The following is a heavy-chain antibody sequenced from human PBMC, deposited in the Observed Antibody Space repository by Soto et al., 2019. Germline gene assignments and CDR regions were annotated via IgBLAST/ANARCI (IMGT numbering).Heavy chain of an antibody. J-gene: IGHJ4*02. V-gene: IGHV4-30-2*01. CDR2: IYHSGNT. Sequence: QLQLQESGSGLVKPSQTLSLTCAVSGGSMSSGGYSWSWIRQPPGKGLEWIGYIYHSGNTYYNPPLKSRVTISVDWSKNQFSLTLSSVTAADTAVYYWARGPPHHYWGQGTLVTVSS. CDR1: GGSMSSGGYS. CDR3: ARGPPHHY.